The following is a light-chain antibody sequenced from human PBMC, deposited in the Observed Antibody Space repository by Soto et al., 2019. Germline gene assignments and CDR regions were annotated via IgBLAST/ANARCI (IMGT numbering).Light chain of an antibody. J-gene: IGLJ2*01. CDR3: QSYDSSLSGSV. CDR1: SNDVGGYNY. V-gene: IGLV2-8*01. CDR2: EVI. Sequence: QSALTQPPSASGSPGQSVTISCTGTSNDVGGYNYVSWYQQHPGKAPKLMIFEVIKRPSGVPDRFFGSKSGTSASLAITGLQAEDEADYYCQSYDSSLSGSVFGGGTKLTVL.